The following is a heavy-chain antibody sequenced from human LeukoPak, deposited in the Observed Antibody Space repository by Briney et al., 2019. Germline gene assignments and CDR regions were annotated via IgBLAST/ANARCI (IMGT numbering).Heavy chain of an antibody. D-gene: IGHD2-2*01. CDR2: INPNSGGT. Sequence: ASVKVSCKASGYTFTGYYMHWVRQAPAQGLEWMGWINPNSGGTNYAQKFQGRVTMTRDTSISTAYMELSRLRSDDTAVYYCARVGGYCSSTSCTSLHYYYYMDVWGKGTTVTVSS. CDR3: ARVGGYCSSTSCTSLHYYYYMDV. V-gene: IGHV1-2*02. CDR1: GYTFTGYY. J-gene: IGHJ6*03.